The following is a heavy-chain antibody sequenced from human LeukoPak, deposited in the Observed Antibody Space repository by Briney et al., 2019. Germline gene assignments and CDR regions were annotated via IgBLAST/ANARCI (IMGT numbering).Heavy chain of an antibody. CDR1: GFTFSSYG. J-gene: IGHJ6*04. CDR2: IRNDGNNK. CDR3: AELGITMIGGV. Sequence: GGSLRLSCAASGFTFSSYGMHWVRQAPGKGLEWVAFIRNDGNNKYYADSVKGRFTISRDNAKNSLYLQMNSLRAEDTAVYYCAELGITMIGGVWGKGTTVTISS. V-gene: IGHV3-30*02. D-gene: IGHD3-10*02.